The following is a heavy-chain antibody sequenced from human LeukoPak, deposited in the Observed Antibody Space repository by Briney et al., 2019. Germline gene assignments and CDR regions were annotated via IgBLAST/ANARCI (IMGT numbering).Heavy chain of an antibody. Sequence: GGSLRLSCAATGFTFRNYWMSWVRQAPGKGLEGMANIKHEGSEKYYVYSVKGRFTISRDNAKNSLSLQMNSLRAEDTAVYYCARTPRYCSSTGCFYFDCWRQGTLVTLSS. J-gene: IGHJ4*02. CDR1: GFTFRNYW. CDR2: IKHEGSEK. CDR3: ARTPRYCSSTGCFYFDC. V-gene: IGHV3-7*01. D-gene: IGHD2-2*01.